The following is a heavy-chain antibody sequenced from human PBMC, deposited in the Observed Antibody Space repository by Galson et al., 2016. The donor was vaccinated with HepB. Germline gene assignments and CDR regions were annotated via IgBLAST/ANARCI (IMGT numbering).Heavy chain of an antibody. Sequence: ETLSLTCTVSGASVTNTNWWTWVRQPPGQGLEWIGQIFHSGRVNYTPSLASRVTISVDTSNNHFSLRLTSVTAADTALYYCARQYRGGPSDYWGQGTLVIVSS. D-gene: IGHD5-12*01. J-gene: IGHJ4*02. V-gene: IGHV4-4*02. CDR2: IFHSGRV. CDR1: GASVTNTNW. CDR3: ARQYRGGPSDY.